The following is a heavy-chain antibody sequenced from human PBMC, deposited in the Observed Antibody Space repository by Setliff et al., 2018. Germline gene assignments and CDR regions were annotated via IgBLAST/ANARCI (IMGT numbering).Heavy chain of an antibody. J-gene: IGHJ2*01. Sequence: KPSETLSLTCIVSGASISGDGYYWSWTRQHPGKGLEWIGYIYYSGSTYYNPSLKSRVTISLDTSKNQFSLELTSVTAADTAVYYCARSRTVAVKGGVFAVWGRGTLVTVSS. CDR2: IYYSGST. CDR3: ARSRTVAVKGGVFAV. D-gene: IGHD6-19*01. CDR1: GASISGDGYY. V-gene: IGHV4-31*03.